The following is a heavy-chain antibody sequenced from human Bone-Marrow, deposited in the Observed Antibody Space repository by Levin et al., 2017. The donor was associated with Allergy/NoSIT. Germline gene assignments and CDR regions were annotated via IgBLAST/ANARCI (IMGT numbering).Heavy chain of an antibody. CDR3: AGEPNSPYYYHYGLDV. D-gene: IGHD2/OR15-2a*01. J-gene: IGHJ6*02. CDR1: GGSISDDSYY. CDR2: IYYDGSA. V-gene: IGHV4-39*07. Sequence: SETLSLTCTVSGGSISDDSYYWAWVRQPPGKGLEWVGSIYYDGSAYYNPSLKTRLTISVDTSKNQFSLRGNSVIAADTAVYDCAGEPNSPYYYHYGLDVWGPGTTVTVSS.